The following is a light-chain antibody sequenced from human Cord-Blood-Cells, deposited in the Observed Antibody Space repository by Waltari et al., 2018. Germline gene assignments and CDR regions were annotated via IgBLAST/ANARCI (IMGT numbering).Light chain of an antibody. CDR2: DAS. V-gene: IGKV1-13*02. CDR3: QQFNSYPLT. Sequence: AIQLTQSPSSLSASVGDRVTITCRASQGISSALAWYQQKPGKAPKLLISDASSLESGXXXXXXXXXSGXXFTLTISSLQPEDFATYYCQQFNSYPLTFGGGTKVEIK. J-gene: IGKJ4*01. CDR1: QGISSA.